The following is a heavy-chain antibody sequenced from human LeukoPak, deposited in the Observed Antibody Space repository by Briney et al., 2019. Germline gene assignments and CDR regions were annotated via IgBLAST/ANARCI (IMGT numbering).Heavy chain of an antibody. J-gene: IGHJ5*02. CDR1: GFTFSSYG. D-gene: IGHD5-24*01. Sequence: PGRSLRLSCAASGFTFSSYGMHWVRQAPGKGLEWVAVISYDGSNKYYADSVKGRFTISRDNSKNTLYLQMNSLRAEDTAVYYCARDRAEMANNWFDPWGQGTLVTVSS. V-gene: IGHV3-30*03. CDR2: ISYDGSNK. CDR3: ARDRAEMANNWFDP.